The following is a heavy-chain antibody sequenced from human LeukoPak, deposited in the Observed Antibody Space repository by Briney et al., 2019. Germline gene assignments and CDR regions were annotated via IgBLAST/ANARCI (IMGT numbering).Heavy chain of an antibody. Sequence: ASVKVSCKASGYTFTSYGISWVRQAPGQGLEWMGWISAYNGNTNYAQKLQGRVTMTTDTSTSTAYMELRSLSSDDTAVYYCARDFPDYYDNMKVDYWGQGTPVTVSS. CDR3: ARDFPDYYDNMKVDY. CDR1: GYTFTSYG. J-gene: IGHJ4*02. V-gene: IGHV1-18*01. D-gene: IGHD3-22*01. CDR2: ISAYNGNT.